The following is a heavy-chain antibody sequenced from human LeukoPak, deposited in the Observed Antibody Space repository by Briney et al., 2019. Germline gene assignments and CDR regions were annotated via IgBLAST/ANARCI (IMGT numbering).Heavy chain of an antibody. CDR1: GFTFSSYS. CDR2: ISSSSSYI. D-gene: IGHD5-12*01. Sequence: GGSLRLSCAASGFTFSSYSMNWVRQAPGKGLEWVSSISSSSSYIYYADSVKGRFTISRDNAKNSLYLQMNSLRAEDTAVYYCARGQWLRVYCYYMDVWGKGTTVTVSS. V-gene: IGHV3-21*01. CDR3: ARGQWLRVYCYYMDV. J-gene: IGHJ6*03.